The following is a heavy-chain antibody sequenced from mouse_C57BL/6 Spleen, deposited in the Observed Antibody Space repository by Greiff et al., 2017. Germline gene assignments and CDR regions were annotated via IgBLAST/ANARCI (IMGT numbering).Heavy chain of an antibody. CDR1: GYTFTSYW. J-gene: IGHJ2*01. V-gene: IGHV1-69*01. D-gene: IGHD2-1*01. Sequence: QVQLQQPGAELVMPGASVKLSCKASGYTFTSYWMHWVKQRPGQGLEWIGEIDPSDSYTNYNQKFKGKSTLTVDKSSSTAYMQLSRLTSEDSAVYYCARGPFYYGNYFPFDYWGQGTTRTVSS. CDR3: ARGPFYYGNYFPFDY. CDR2: IDPSDSYT.